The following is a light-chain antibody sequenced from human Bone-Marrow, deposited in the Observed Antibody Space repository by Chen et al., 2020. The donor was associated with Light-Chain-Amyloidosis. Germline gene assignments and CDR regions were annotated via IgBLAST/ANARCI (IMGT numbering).Light chain of an antibody. V-gene: IGLV1-44*01. J-gene: IGLJ1*01. CDR1: NYNIGGNP. Sequence: QSVLTQPPSASGTPGQRVSISCSGSNYNIGGNPVNWYQQFPGTAPKLLLYSDAQRPSGVPDRFSGSKSGTSASLAISGLQSDDEADYYCAAWDDSLNSYVFGAGTQVTVL. CDR3: AAWDDSLNSYV. CDR2: SDA.